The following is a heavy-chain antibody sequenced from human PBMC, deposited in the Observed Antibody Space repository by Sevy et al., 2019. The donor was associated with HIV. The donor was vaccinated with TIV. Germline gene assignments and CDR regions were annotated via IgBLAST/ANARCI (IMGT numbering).Heavy chain of an antibody. CDR3: ARQLVVPAE. J-gene: IGHJ4*02. CDR1: GFTFSDYY. CDR2: ISSSSNYT. D-gene: IGHD2-2*01. Sequence: GGSLRLSCAASGFTFSDYYMSWIRQAPGKGLEWVSYISSSSNYTNYADSVKGRFTISRDNAKNSLYLQMNSLRAEDTAVYYCARQLVVPAEWGQGTLVTVSS. V-gene: IGHV3-11*06.